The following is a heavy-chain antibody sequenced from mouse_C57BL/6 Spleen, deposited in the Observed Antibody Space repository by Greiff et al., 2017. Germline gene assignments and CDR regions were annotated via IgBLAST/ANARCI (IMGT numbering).Heavy chain of an antibody. CDR3: ARYKDGAFDY. Sequence: EVQRVESGGGLVQPGGSLSLSCAASGFTFTDYYMSWVRQPPGKALEWLGFIRNKANGYTTEYSASVKGRFTISRDNSQSILYLQMNALRAEDSATYYCARYKDGAFDYWGQGTTLTVSS. V-gene: IGHV7-3*01. D-gene: IGHD2-3*01. CDR2: IRNKANGYTT. CDR1: GFTFTDYY. J-gene: IGHJ2*01.